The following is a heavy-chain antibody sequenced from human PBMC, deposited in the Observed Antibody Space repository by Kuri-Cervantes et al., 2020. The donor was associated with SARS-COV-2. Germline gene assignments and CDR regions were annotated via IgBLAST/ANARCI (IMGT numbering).Heavy chain of an antibody. D-gene: IGHD6-19*01. J-gene: IGHJ4*02. Sequence: LSLTCAASGFTFSSYEMNWVRQAPGKGLEWVSYISSSGSTIYYADSVKGRFTTSRDNAKNSLYLQMNSLRAEDTAVYYCARDGIAVAGREQNFDYWGQGTLVTVSS. CDR3: ARDGIAVAGREQNFDY. V-gene: IGHV3-48*03. CDR1: GFTFSSYE. CDR2: ISSSGSTI.